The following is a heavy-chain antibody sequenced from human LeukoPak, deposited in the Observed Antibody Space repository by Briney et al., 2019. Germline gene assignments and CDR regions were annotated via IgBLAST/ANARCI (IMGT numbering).Heavy chain of an antibody. J-gene: IGHJ3*02. CDR3: ATESDLYCSSTSCPARAFDI. CDR2: FDPEDGET. Sequence: ASVKVSCEVSGYTLTELSMHWVRQAPGKGLEWMGGFDPEDGETIYAQKFQGRVTMTEDTSTDTAYMGLSSLRSEDTAVYYCATESDLYCSSTSCPARAFDIWGQGTMVTVSS. CDR1: GYTLTELS. D-gene: IGHD2-2*01. V-gene: IGHV1-24*01.